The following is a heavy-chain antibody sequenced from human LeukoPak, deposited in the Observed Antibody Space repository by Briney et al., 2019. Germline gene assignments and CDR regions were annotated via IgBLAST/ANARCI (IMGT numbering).Heavy chain of an antibody. Sequence: HPGGSLRLSCATSGFTFSNYAMSWVRQAPGKGLEWVSSIPGSDGRTYYTDSVKGRFTISRDNSKNTLYLQMNSLRAVDTAVYYCARISLGAFDIWGQGTMVTVSS. V-gene: IGHV3-23*01. J-gene: IGHJ3*02. CDR1: GFTFSNYA. CDR3: ARISLGAFDI. D-gene: IGHD2/OR15-2a*01. CDR2: IPGSDGRT.